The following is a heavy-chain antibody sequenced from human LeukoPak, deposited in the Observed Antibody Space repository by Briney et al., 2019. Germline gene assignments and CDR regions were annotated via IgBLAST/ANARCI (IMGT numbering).Heavy chain of an antibody. D-gene: IGHD1-26*01. CDR2: TYYRSKWYN. CDR3: ARGKGGMIDN. J-gene: IGHJ4*02. Sequence: SQTLSHTCAISGDSVSSNSAAWNWIRQSPSRGLEWLGRTYYRSKWYNGYAASVKSRITINPDTSRNQFSLQLNSVTPEDTAIYYCARGKGGMIDNWGQGILVTVSS. CDR1: GDSVSSNSAA. V-gene: IGHV6-1*01.